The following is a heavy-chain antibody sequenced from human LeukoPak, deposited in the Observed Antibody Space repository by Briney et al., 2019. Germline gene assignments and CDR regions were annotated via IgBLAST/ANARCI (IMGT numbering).Heavy chain of an antibody. CDR1: GFAFRTYG. CDR2: ISYDGSEK. V-gene: IGHV3-30*18. D-gene: IGHD3-10*01. CDR3: AKDRGGTMVRGVYYYYGMDD. Sequence: PGGSLRLSCAASGFAFRTYGRHWVRQAPGKGLEWVAVISYDGSEKHNADSVKGRFTISRDNSKNMLYLEMNSLRTEDTAVYYCAKDRGGTMVRGVYYYYGMDDWGQGTMITVSS. J-gene: IGHJ6*02.